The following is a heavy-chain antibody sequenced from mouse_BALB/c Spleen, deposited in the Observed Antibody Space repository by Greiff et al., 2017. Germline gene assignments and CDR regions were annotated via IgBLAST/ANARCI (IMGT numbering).Heavy chain of an antibody. D-gene: IGHD2-2*01. CDR2: IDPANGNT. CDR1: GFNIKDTY. CDR3: VNGYVEGYYAMDY. J-gene: IGHJ4*01. Sequence: EVQLQQSGAELVKPGASVKLSCTASGFNIKDTYMHWVKQRPEQGLEWIGRIDPANGNTKYDPKFQGKATISADTSSNTVYLQLSSLTSEDTAVYYCVNGYVEGYYAMDYWGQGTAVTVSS. V-gene: IGHV14-3*02.